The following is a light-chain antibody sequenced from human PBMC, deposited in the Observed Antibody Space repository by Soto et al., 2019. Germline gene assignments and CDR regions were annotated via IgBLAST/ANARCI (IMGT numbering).Light chain of an antibody. CDR3: SSYTASNILEV. Sequence: QSALAQPASVSGSPGQSITISCTGTSSXVGGYNFVSWYQQHPGKAPKLIIYEVTHRPSGVSNRFSGSKSGNTASLTISGLQAEDEADYYCSSYTASNILEVFGTGTKVTVL. CDR2: EVT. J-gene: IGLJ1*01. CDR1: SSXVGGYNF. V-gene: IGLV2-14*01.